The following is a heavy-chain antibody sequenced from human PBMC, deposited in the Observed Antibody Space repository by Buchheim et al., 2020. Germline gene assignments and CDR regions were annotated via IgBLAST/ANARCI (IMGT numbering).Heavy chain of an antibody. CDR1: GGSISSSSYY. J-gene: IGHJ4*02. D-gene: IGHD5-18*01. CDR2: IYYSGST. Sequence: QLQLQESGPGLVKPSETLSLTCTVSGGSISSSSYYWGWIRQPPGKGLEWIGSIYYSGSTYYNPSLKSRVTISVDTSKNQFSLKLSSVTAADTAVYCCARHWSVSTARGYSYGLEFDYWGQGTL. V-gene: IGHV4-39*01. CDR3: ARHWSVSTARGYSYGLEFDY.